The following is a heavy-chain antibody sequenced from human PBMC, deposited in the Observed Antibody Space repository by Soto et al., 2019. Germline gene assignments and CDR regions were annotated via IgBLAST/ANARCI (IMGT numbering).Heavy chain of an antibody. V-gene: IGHV4-59*01. CDR2: IYYSGST. Sequence: TLSLTCTVSGGSISSYYWSWIRQPPGKGLEWIGYIYYSGSTNYNPSLKSRVTISVDTSKNQFSLKLSSVTAADTAVYYCARTNTRSYPNYYYYGMDVWGQGTTVTVSS. CDR1: GGSISSYY. CDR3: ARTNTRSYPNYYYYGMDV. J-gene: IGHJ6*02. D-gene: IGHD1-26*01.